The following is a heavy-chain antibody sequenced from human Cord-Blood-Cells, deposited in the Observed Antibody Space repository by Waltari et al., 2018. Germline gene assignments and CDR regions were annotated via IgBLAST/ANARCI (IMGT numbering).Heavy chain of an antibody. J-gene: IGHJ2*01. CDR1: GFPFSSYA. V-gene: IGHV3-23*01. CDR3: AKAKARVIWYFDR. D-gene: IGHD3-10*01. Sequence: EVQLLESGGGLVQPGGSLRLSCAASGFPFSSYAMSWVRQAPGKGVEWVSAVSGSSGSRYYADTGKGRFTISRDNSKYTLYLQMDSLRAEETAVYYCAKAKARVIWYFDRWGRGTLVTVSS. CDR2: VSGSSGSR.